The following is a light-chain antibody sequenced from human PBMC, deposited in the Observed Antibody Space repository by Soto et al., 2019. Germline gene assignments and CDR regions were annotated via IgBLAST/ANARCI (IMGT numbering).Light chain of an antibody. CDR1: QSLVSSDGNTY. J-gene: IGKJ1*01. CDR3: MQPTHWPWT. V-gene: IGKV2-30*01. CDR2: KVS. Sequence: DVVMTQSPLSLPVTLGQPASISCRSSQSLVSSDGNTYLIWFQQRPGQSPRRLIYKVSNRDSGVPDRFSGSGSGTDFTLEISRVEAEDVGVYYCMQPTHWPWTFGQGTKVEIK.